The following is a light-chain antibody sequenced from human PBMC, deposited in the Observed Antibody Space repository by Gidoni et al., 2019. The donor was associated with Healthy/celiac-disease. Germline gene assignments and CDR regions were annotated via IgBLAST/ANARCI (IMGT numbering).Light chain of an antibody. CDR2: GNS. V-gene: IGLV1-40*01. CDR3: QSYDSSLSGDWV. Sequence: QSVLTQPPSVSGAPGQRVTISCPGSSSNIGAGYAVHWYQPLPGTAPKLLIYGNSNRPSGVPDRFSGSKSGTSASLAITGLQAEEEADYYCQSYDSSLSGDWVFGGGTKLTVL. CDR1: SSNIGAGYA. J-gene: IGLJ3*02.